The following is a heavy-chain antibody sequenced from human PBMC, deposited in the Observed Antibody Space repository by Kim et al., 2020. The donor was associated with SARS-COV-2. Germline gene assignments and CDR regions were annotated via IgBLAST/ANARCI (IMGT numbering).Heavy chain of an antibody. Sequence: SETLSLTCTVSGGSISSYYWSWIRQPPGKGLEWIGYIYYSGSTNYNPSLKSRVTISVDTSKNQFSLKLSSVTAADTAVYYCARAHYYRRPGSWYFDLWGRGTLVTVSS. J-gene: IGHJ2*01. CDR2: IYYSGST. V-gene: IGHV4-59*13. D-gene: IGHD3-22*01. CDR1: GGSISSYY. CDR3: ARAHYYRRPGSWYFDL.